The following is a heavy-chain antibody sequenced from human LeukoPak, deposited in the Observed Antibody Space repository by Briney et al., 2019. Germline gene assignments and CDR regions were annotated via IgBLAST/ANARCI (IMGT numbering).Heavy chain of an antibody. J-gene: IGHJ4*02. Sequence: GGSLRLSCAASGFTFSRYEMNWVRQAPGKGLEWVSYISTSGFTIYYADSVRGRFTISRDNAKNSLFLQMNSLRAEDTAVYYCARAIVRGVTDYWGQGTLVTVSS. D-gene: IGHD3-10*01. CDR2: ISTSGFTI. V-gene: IGHV3-48*03. CDR1: GFTFSRYE. CDR3: ARAIVRGVTDY.